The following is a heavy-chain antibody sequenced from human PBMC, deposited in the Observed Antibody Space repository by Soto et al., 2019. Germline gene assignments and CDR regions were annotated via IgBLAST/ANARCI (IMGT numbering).Heavy chain of an antibody. CDR3: ARDAGEEWGYYYYGMDV. J-gene: IGHJ6*02. D-gene: IGHD3-16*01. CDR2: ISAYNGNT. Sequence: GASVKVSCKASGYTFTSYGISWVRQAPGQGLEWMGWISAYNGNTNYAQKLQGRVTMTTDTSTSTAYMELRSLRSDDTAVYYCARDAGEEWGYYYYGMDVWGQGTTVTVSS. CDR1: GYTFTSYG. V-gene: IGHV1-18*01.